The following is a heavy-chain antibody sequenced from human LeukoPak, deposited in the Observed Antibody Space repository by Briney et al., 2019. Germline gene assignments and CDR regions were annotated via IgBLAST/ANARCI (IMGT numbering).Heavy chain of an antibody. CDR3: ARKITMAPYYFDY. V-gene: IGHV4-59*12. D-gene: IGHD1-14*01. CDR1: GGSISNYY. Sequence: SETLSLTCNVSGGSISNYYWSWIRQPPGKGLEWIGYIYYSGSTNYNPSLKSRVTISVDTSKNRFSLKLSSVTAADTAVYYCARKITMAPYYFDYWGQGTLVTVSS. J-gene: IGHJ4*02. CDR2: IYYSGST.